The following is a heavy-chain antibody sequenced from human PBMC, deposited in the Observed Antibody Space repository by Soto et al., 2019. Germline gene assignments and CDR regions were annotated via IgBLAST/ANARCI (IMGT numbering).Heavy chain of an antibody. CDR2: IKSRADGGTA. V-gene: IGHV3-15*01. CDR1: GFTFSNAW. CDR3: ATLGGNLGAFDY. D-gene: IGHD3-16*01. J-gene: IGHJ4*02. Sequence: EVQLVESGGGLVKPGGSLRLSCAASGFTFSNAWMSWVRQAPGKGLEWVGRIKSRADGGTADHAAPVKGRFAISRDDSKNTLYLQMNSLKTEHTAVYYCATLGGNLGAFDYWAQGTLVTVSS.